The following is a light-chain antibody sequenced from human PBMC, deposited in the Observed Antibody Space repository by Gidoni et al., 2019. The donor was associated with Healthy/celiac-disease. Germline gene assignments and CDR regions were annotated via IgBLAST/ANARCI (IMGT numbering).Light chain of an antibody. Sequence: LSVSPGERATLSCRASQSVSSNVAWYQQKPGQAPRLLIYGASTRATGIPARFSGSGSGTEFTLTISSLQSEDFAVYYCQQYNNWPPYTFGQGTKLEIK. V-gene: IGKV3-15*01. CDR3: QQYNNWPPYT. CDR2: GAS. CDR1: QSVSSN. J-gene: IGKJ2*01.